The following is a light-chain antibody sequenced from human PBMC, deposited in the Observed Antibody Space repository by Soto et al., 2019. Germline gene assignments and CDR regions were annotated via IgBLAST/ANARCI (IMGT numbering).Light chain of an antibody. J-gene: IGKJ2*01. CDR2: AAS. CDR3: QKYNSAPPYS. V-gene: IGKV1-27*01. CDR1: QGISNY. Sequence: DIQMTQSPSSLSASVGDRVTYTCRASQGISNYLAWYQQKPGKVPKLLIYAASTLQSGVPSRFSGSGSGTDFTLTISSLQPEDVSTYYCQKYNSAPPYSFGQGPKLEIK.